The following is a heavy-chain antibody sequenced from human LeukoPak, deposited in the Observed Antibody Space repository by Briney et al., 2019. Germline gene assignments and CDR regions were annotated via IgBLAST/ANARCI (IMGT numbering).Heavy chain of an antibody. Sequence: GGSLRLSCAASGFTFSSYAMHWVRQAPGKGLEWVAVISYDGSNKYYADSVKGRFTISRDNSKNTLYLQMNSLRAEDTAVYYCARVRIVVVVAAIKRRLEPQDYYYYGMDVWGQGTTVTVSS. D-gene: IGHD2-15*01. V-gene: IGHV3-30-3*01. J-gene: IGHJ6*02. CDR1: GFTFSSYA. CDR2: ISYDGSNK. CDR3: ARVRIVVVVAAIKRRLEPQDYYYYGMDV.